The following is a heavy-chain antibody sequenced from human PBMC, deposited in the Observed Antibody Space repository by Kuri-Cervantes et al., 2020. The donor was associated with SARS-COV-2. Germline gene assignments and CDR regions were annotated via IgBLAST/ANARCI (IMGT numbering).Heavy chain of an antibody. D-gene: IGHD3-3*01. V-gene: IGHV3-7*01. CDR1: XXXFSSYW. CDR3: XXXDFGXVTXXXYYYMDV. J-gene: IGHJ6*03. CDR2: IKQDXSEX. Sequence: GESLKXXXAAXXXXFSSYWMXWVXQAPGKGLEWVANIKQDXSEXXYVNSVKGXFTISRDNAKNXLYLQMNSLRXXDTAXXYCXXXDFGXVTXXXYYYMDVWGKGTTVTVSS.